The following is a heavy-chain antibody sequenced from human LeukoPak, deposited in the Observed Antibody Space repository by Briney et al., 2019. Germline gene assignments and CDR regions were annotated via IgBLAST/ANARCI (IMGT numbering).Heavy chain of an antibody. Sequence: GASVKVSFKASGFTFTGYYMHWVRQAPGQGLEWMGWINPKSGDPIYVQKFQGRVTLTRDTSIDTVYLELSSLKSDDTAVYYCARDPGHDTSNYGGLDFWGQGTLVTVSS. CDR3: ARDPGHDTSNYGGLDF. J-gene: IGHJ4*02. D-gene: IGHD4-11*01. V-gene: IGHV1-2*02. CDR1: GFTFTGYY. CDR2: INPKSGDP.